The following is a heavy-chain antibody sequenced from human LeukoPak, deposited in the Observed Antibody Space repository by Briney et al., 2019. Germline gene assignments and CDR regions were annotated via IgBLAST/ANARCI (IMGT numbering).Heavy chain of an antibody. D-gene: IGHD6-6*01. CDR1: GGSISSSSYY. V-gene: IGHV4-39*02. Sequence: PSETLSLTCTVSGGSISSSSYYWGWIRQPPGKGLEWIGSIYYSGSTYYNPSLKSRVTISVDTSKNQFSLKLSSVSAADTAVYYCARDRSSSTAYDAFDIWGQGTMVTVSS. CDR3: ARDRSSSTAYDAFDI. J-gene: IGHJ3*02. CDR2: IYYSGST.